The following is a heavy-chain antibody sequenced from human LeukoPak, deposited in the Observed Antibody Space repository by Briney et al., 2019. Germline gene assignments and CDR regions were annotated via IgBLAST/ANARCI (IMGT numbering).Heavy chain of an antibody. D-gene: IGHD3-3*01. CDR1: GFTFSSYW. Sequence: GGSLRLSCAASGFTFSSYWMSWVRQAPGKGLEWVANIKQDGSEKYYVDSVKGRFTISRDNSKNTLYLQMNSLRAEDTAVYYCAKELCGIFGVACWLDYWGQGTLVTVSS. CDR2: IKQDGSEK. V-gene: IGHV3-7*03. J-gene: IGHJ4*02. CDR3: AKELCGIFGVACWLDY.